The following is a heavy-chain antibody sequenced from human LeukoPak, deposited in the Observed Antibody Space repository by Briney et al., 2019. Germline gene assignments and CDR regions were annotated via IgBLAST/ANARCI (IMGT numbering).Heavy chain of an antibody. V-gene: IGHV4-31*03. D-gene: IGHD2-2*02. CDR3: ARRSRVPAAIYFDY. Sequence: PSQTLSLTCTVSGGSISSGGYYWSWIRQHPRKGLEWIGYIYYSGSTYYNPSLKSRVTISVDTSKNQFSLKLSSVTAADTAVYYCARRSRVPAAIYFDYWGQGTLVTVSS. CDR2: IYYSGST. J-gene: IGHJ4*02. CDR1: GGSISSGGYY.